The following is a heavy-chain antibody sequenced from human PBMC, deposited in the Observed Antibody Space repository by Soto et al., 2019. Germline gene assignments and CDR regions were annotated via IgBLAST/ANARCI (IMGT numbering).Heavy chain of an antibody. Sequence: GGSLRLSCAASGFTFGDYAMQWVRQAPGKGLEWVSAISWNSGSIDYADSVKGRFTISRDNAKNSLYLQMNSLRAEDTALYYCAKSHTTSGWYVTSDYWGQGTRVTVSS. CDR2: ISWNSGSI. D-gene: IGHD6-19*01. CDR1: GFTFGDYA. CDR3: AKSHTTSGWYVTSDY. J-gene: IGHJ4*02. V-gene: IGHV3-9*01.